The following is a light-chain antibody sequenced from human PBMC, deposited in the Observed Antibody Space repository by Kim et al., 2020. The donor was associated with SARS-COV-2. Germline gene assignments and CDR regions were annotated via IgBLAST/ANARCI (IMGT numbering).Light chain of an antibody. Sequence: DIQMTQSPSSLSASVGDRVTIACRASQGISNDLGWYQQKPGKAPKRLIYSASSLDSGVPSRFSGSGFGTEFTLTISSLQPEDFATYYCLQHNSYRWTFGQGTKVDIK. CDR1: QGISND. CDR2: SAS. V-gene: IGKV1-17*01. CDR3: LQHNSYRWT. J-gene: IGKJ1*01.